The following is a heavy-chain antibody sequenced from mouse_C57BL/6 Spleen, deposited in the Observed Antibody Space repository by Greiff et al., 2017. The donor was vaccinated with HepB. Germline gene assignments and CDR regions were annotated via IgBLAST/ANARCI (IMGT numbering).Heavy chain of an antibody. CDR3: ARRHYGSSDRYAMDY. V-gene: IGHV1-20*01. Sequence: EVQLQQSGPELVKPGDSVKISCKASGYSFTGYFMNWVMQSPGKSLEWIGRINPYNGDTFYNQKFKGKATLTVDKSSSTAHMELRSLTSEDSAVYYCARRHYGSSDRYAMDYWGQGTSVTVSS. D-gene: IGHD1-1*01. CDR2: INPYNGDT. CDR1: GYSFTGYF. J-gene: IGHJ4*01.